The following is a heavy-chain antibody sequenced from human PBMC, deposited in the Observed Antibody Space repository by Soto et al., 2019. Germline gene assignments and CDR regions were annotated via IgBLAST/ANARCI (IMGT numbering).Heavy chain of an antibody. CDR1: GYTFTNYA. V-gene: IGHV1-3*01. CDR3: ARDSVRSGPGATTYGAFDI. CDR2: INAGNGNT. J-gene: IGHJ3*02. Sequence: ASVKVSCKASGYTFTNYAMHWVRQAPGQRLEWMGWINAGNGNTKYSQKFQGRVTMTTDTSTSTAYMELRSLRSDDTAVYYCARDSVRSGPGATTYGAFDIWGQGTMVTVSS. D-gene: IGHD1-26*01.